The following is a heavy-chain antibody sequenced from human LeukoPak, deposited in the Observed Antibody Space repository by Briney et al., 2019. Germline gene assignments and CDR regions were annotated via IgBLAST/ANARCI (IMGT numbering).Heavy chain of an antibody. V-gene: IGHV3-21*01. CDR1: GFSFSTST. D-gene: IGHD3-10*01. CDR3: ARDSYWLGGTIGAFDI. CDR2: ISSSGSST. Sequence: GGSLRLSCAASGFSFSTSTMNWVRQAPGRGLEWVSCISSSGSSTYYADSVKGRSTISRDNAKNSLYLQINSLRAEDTALYYCARDSYWLGGTIGAFDIWGQGTMVTVSS. J-gene: IGHJ3*02.